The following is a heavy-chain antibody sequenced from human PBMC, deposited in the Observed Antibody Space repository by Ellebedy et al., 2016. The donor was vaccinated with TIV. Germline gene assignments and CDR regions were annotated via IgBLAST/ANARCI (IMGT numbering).Heavy chain of an antibody. V-gene: IGHV3-72*01. CDR2: IRGTAYGGTT. CDR1: GFTFSDHH. Sequence: PGGSLRLSCAASGFTFSDHHMDWVRQAPGKGLEWVGFIRGTAYGGTTEYAASVKGRFTLSRDDSKNSLYLKMNSLKTDDTAVNYCARGSGYFTAALDYWGQGTAVTVSS. D-gene: IGHD3-3*01. J-gene: IGHJ4*02. CDR3: ARGSGYFTAALDY.